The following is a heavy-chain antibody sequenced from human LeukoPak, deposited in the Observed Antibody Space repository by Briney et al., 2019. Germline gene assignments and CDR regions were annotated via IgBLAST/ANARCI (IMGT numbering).Heavy chain of an antibody. Sequence: GGSLRLSCAASGFAFSSYAMSWVRQAPGKGLEWVSVITGSGDSTYYADSVKGRFTISRDNSKNSLYLQMNSLRAEDTAVYYCARDTGLIAAAGTGALRYWGQGTLVTVSS. J-gene: IGHJ4*02. CDR1: GFAFSSYA. CDR2: ITGSGDST. CDR3: ARDTGLIAAAGTGALRY. V-gene: IGHV3-23*01. D-gene: IGHD6-13*01.